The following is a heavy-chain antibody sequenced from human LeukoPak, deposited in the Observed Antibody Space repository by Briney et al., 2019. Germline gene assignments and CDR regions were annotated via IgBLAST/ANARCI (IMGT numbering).Heavy chain of an antibody. J-gene: IGHJ4*02. D-gene: IGHD5-18*01. CDR2: IYPSDSDT. V-gene: IGHV5-51*01. CDR1: GYSFTNYW. CDR3: ARRIQLWSPFDY. Sequence: GESLKISWEGSGYSFTNYWIAWVRQMPGKGLEWMGIIYPSDSDTRYSPSFQGQVTISADKSISTAYLQWSSLKASDTAMYYCARRIQLWSPFDYWGQGTLVTVSS.